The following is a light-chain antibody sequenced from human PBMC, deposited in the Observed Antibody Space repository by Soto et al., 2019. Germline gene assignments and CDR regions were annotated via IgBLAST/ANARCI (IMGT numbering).Light chain of an antibody. J-gene: IGLJ2*01. Sequence: QSVLTQPLSVSAAPGQTVTIFCSGSSSNIGKNYVSWYQQLPGTAPKLLIYDNNNRPSGTPDRFSGSKSGTSATLAITGLQTGDEADYYCATWDSSLSAGVFGGGTKVTVL. CDR3: ATWDSSLSAGV. CDR2: DNN. V-gene: IGLV1-51*01. CDR1: SSNIGKNY.